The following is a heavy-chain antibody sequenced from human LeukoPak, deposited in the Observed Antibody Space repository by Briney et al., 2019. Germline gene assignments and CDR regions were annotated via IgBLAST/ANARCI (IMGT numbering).Heavy chain of an antibody. D-gene: IGHD3-9*01. Sequence: APVKGSCKASGYTFTSYGISWVGQAPGQGLEWMGWISAYNGNTNYAQKLQGRVTMTTDTSTSTAYMELRSLGSDDTAVYYCARDQYYDILTGLEKFDYWGQGTLVTVSS. V-gene: IGHV1-18*01. CDR3: ARDQYYDILTGLEKFDY. CDR1: GYTFTSYG. CDR2: ISAYNGNT. J-gene: IGHJ4*02.